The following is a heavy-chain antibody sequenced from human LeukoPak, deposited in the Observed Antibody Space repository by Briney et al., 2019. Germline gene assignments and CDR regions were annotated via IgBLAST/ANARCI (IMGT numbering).Heavy chain of an antibody. J-gene: IGHJ3*02. CDR1: GGSISSYY. CDR3: ARGPFRGTGDGALDI. V-gene: IGHV4-59*01. Sequence: SETLSLTCTVSGGSISSYYWSWIRQPPGRGLEWMGYTYYSGSTHYNPSLTSRVTISVDTSKNQFSLRLSSVTAADTAIYYCARGPFRGTGDGALDIWGQGTMVTVS. CDR2: TYYSGST. D-gene: IGHD1-26*01.